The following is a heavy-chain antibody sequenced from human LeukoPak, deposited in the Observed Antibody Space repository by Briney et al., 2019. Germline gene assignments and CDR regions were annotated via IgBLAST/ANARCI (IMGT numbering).Heavy chain of an antibody. J-gene: IGHJ4*02. V-gene: IGHV3-30*04. CDR2: ISYDGSNK. CDR3: TKDFRGSGYFFDY. D-gene: IGHD3-10*01. CDR1: GFTFSSYA. Sequence: PGGSLRLSCAASGFTFSSYAMHWVRQAPGKGLEWVAVISYDGSNKYYADSVKGRFTISRDNSKNTLYLQMNSLRAEDTAIYYCTKDFRGSGYFFDYWGQGTPVTVSS.